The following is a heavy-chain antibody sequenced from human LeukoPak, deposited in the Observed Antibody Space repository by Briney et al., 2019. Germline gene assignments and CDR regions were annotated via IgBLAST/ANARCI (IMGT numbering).Heavy chain of an antibody. J-gene: IGHJ4*02. CDR2: IYTSGST. V-gene: IGHV4-61*02. Sequence: SETLSLTCTASGGSISSGSYYWSWIRQPSGKGLEWIGRIYTSGSTNYNPSLKSRVTISVDTSKNQFSLKLSSVTAADTAVYYCASSTAMVTFDYWGQGTLVTVSS. CDR3: ASSTAMVTFDY. CDR1: GGSISSGSYY. D-gene: IGHD5-18*01.